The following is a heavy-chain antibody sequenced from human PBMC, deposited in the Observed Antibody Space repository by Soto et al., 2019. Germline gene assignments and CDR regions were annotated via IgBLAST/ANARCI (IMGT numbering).Heavy chain of an antibody. D-gene: IGHD2-2*01. CDR1: GFTFSSYA. CDR2: ISSNGGST. J-gene: IGHJ6*02. V-gene: IGHV3-64*04. Sequence: GGSLRLSCSASGFTFSSYAMHWVRQAPGKGLEYVSAISSNGGSTYYADSVKGRFTISRDNSKNTLYLEMYSLRAEDTAVYYCARYIPGVRYYGMDVWGQGTTVTVSS. CDR3: ARYIPGVRYYGMDV.